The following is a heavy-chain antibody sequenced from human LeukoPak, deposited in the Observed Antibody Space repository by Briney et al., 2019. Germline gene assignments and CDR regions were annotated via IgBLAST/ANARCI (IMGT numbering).Heavy chain of an antibody. J-gene: IGHJ4*02. CDR2: INHRGHP. CDR1: GGSFTGYH. CDR3: ARDPTTVVTVPYYFDF. D-gene: IGHD4-23*01. Sequence: SETLSLTCAVYGGSFTGYHWNWIRQSPQRGLEWIGEINHRGHPHYNPSLESRLTISVDTSKNQFSLTLKSVTAADTAVYFCARDPTTVVTVPYYFDFWGQGAPVTVSS. V-gene: IGHV4-34*01.